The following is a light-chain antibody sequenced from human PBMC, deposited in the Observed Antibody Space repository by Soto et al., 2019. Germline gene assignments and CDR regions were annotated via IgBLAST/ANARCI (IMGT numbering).Light chain of an antibody. CDR1: QSVSSSY. CDR2: GAS. V-gene: IGKV3-20*01. Sequence: EIVLTQSPGTLSLSPGERATLSCRASQSVSSSYLAWYQQKPGQAPRLLIYGASSRATGIPDRFSGSGSGTDFTLNISRLAPEDFAVDYCQQYGSSPYTFGQGTKLEIK. CDR3: QQYGSSPYT. J-gene: IGKJ2*01.